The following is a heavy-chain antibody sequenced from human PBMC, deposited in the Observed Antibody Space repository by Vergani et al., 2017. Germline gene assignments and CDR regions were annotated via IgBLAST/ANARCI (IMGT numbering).Heavy chain of an antibody. CDR1: GESFSSFH. J-gene: IGHJ5*02. D-gene: IGHD6-13*01. CDR2: IYHSGST. Sequence: QVQLQQWGAGVVKPSGTLSLTCAVFGESFSSFHWSWIRQPPGKGLEWIGSIYHSGSTYYNPSLKSRVTISVDTSKNQFSLKLSSVTAADTAVYYCARQSSSWSGWFDPWGQGTLVTVSS. V-gene: IGHV4-38-2*01. CDR3: ARQSSSWSGWFDP.